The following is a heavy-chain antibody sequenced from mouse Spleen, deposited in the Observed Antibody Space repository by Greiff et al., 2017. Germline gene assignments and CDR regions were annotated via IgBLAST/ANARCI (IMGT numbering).Heavy chain of an antibody. V-gene: IGHV1-69*01. J-gene: IGHJ3*01. D-gene: IGHD4-1*01. CDR3: ASPLKDWDGAWFAY. CDR2: IDPSDSYT. CDR1: GYTFTSYW. Sequence: QVQLQQSGAELVMPGASVKLSCKASGYTFTSYWMHWVKQRPGQGLEWIGEIDPSDSYTNYNQKFKGKATLTVDKSSSTAYMQLSSLTSEDSAVYYCASPLKDWDGAWFAYWGQGTLVTVSA.